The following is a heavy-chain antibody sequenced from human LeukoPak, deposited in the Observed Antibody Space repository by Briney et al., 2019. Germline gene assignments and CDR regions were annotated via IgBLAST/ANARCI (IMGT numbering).Heavy chain of an antibody. CDR2: IYYNGAT. D-gene: IGHD2-8*01. CDR1: GGSISTSSYY. V-gene: IGHV4-39*07. CDR3: SRENGAFSPFGY. Sequence: PLETLSLTCTVSGGSISTSSYYWGWVRQAPGRGLEWIGTIYYNGATLYNPSLESRVTVSLDKSKNQLSLNLTSVTAADTAVYYCSRENGAFSPFGYWGQGTLVTVLS. J-gene: IGHJ4*02.